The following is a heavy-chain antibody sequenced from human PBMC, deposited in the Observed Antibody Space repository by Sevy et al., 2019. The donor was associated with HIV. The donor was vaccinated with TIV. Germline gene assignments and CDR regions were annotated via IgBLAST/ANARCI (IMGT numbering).Heavy chain of an antibody. Sequence: ASVKVSFKASGYTFSSYGISWVRQAPGQGLEWMGWISDYNGYTNYAHKFQGRVTMSTETSTRTSYMELGSLRSDDTAVYFCAREGYYYRSGTYRPPTHYGMDVWGQGTAVTVSS. V-gene: IGHV1-18*01. D-gene: IGHD3-10*01. CDR2: ISDYNGYT. CDR3: AREGYYYRSGTYRPPTHYGMDV. CDR1: GYTFSSYG. J-gene: IGHJ6*02.